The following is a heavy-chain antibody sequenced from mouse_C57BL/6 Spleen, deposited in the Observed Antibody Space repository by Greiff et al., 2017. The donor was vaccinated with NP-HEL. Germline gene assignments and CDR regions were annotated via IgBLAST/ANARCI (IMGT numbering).Heavy chain of an antibody. Sequence: VQLQQPGAELVRPGSSVKLSCKASGYTFTSYWMDWVKQRPGQGLEWIGNIYPSDGETHYNQKFKDKATVTVDKSSSTAYMQLSSLTSEDSAVYYGARRFGYYGSSSWLAYWGQGTLVTVSA. CDR2: IYPSDGET. CDR3: ARRFGYYGSSSWLAY. CDR1: GYTFTSYW. D-gene: IGHD1-1*01. J-gene: IGHJ3*01. V-gene: IGHV1-61*01.